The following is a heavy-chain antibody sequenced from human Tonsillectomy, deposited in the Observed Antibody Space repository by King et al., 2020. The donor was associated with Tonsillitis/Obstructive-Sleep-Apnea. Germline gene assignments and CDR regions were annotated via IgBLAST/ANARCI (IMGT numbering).Heavy chain of an antibody. D-gene: IGHD6-6*01. J-gene: IGHJ4*02. Sequence: QLQESGPGLVKPSETLSLTSTVSGGSVSSGGYYWSWIRQPPGKGLEWIGDIYYSGSTNYNPSLKSRVTISVDTSNNQFSLNLTSVTAADTAMYYCARTVSSASRVFDYWGQGTLVTVSS. V-gene: IGHV4-61*08. CDR2: IYYSGST. CDR3: ARTVSSASRVFDY. CDR1: GGSVSSGGYY.